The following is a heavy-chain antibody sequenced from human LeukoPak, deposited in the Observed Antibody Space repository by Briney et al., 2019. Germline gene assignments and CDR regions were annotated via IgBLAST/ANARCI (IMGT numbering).Heavy chain of an antibody. CDR1: GGSFSGYY. CDR2: IKQDGSEK. CDR3: ARGPNYDILTGYWRGYYFDY. J-gene: IGHJ4*02. V-gene: IGHV3-7*01. Sequence: ETLSLTCAVYGGSFSGYYWSWIRQPPGKGLEWVANIKQDGSEKYYVDSVKGRFTISRDNAKNSLYLQMNSLRAEDTAVYYCARGPNYDILTGYWRGYYFDYWGQGTLVTVSS. D-gene: IGHD3-9*01.